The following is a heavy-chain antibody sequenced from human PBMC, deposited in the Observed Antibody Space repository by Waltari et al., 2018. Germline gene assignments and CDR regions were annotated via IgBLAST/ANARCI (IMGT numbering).Heavy chain of an antibody. Sequence: ASVKVSCKASGYMFSDYHIHWVRQAPGQGPEWMGWVFPDTGGTNYAQKFQGRVTMTRDTSITTAYLELSRLRSDDTAIYYCARDFWSAGSRWGQGTLVTVSS. CDR2: VFPDTGGT. D-gene: IGHD3-3*01. V-gene: IGHV1-2*02. CDR1: GYMFSDYH. CDR3: ARDFWSAGSR. J-gene: IGHJ4*02.